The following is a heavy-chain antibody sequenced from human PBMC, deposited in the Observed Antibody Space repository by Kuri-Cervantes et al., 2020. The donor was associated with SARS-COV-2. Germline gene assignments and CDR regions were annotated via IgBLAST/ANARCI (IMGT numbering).Heavy chain of an antibody. CDR3: ARGSGWYVDYYYGMDV. CDR1: VGTFSSYA. CDR2: IIPIFGTA. Sequence: SVKVSCKASVGTFSSYAISWVRQAPGQGLEWMGGIIPIFGTANYAQKFQGRVTITADKSTSTAYMELSSLRSEDTAVYYCARGSGWYVDYYYGMDVWGQGTTVTVSS. D-gene: IGHD6-19*01. V-gene: IGHV1-69*06. J-gene: IGHJ6*02.